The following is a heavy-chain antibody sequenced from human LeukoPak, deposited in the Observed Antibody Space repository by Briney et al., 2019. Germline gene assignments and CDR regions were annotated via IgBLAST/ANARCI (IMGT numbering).Heavy chain of an antibody. CDR2: MNPNSGNT. D-gene: IGHD4-23*01. V-gene: IGHV1-8*03. CDR3: ARGIKVVTRHPYYYYHMDV. Sequence: VASVKVSCKASGYTFTSYDINWVRQATGQGLEWMGWMNPNSGNTGYAQKFQGRVTDTRNTSISTAYMELSSLRSEDTAVYYCARGIKVVTRHPYYYYHMDVWGKGTTVTVSS. J-gene: IGHJ6*03. CDR1: GYTFTSYD.